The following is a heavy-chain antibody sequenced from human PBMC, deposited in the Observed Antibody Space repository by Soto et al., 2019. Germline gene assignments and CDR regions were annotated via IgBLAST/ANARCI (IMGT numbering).Heavy chain of an antibody. D-gene: IGHD3-9*01. CDR3: ARSITFDWLFFDN. Sequence: SETLSLTCAVAGGSISISNWWSWVRQPPGKGLEWIGEIYHSGSTNYHPSLKSRVTISVDKSKNQFSLKLTSLTAADTAVYYCARSITFDWLFFDNWGQGTLVTVSS. J-gene: IGHJ4*02. CDR2: IYHSGST. V-gene: IGHV4-4*02. CDR1: GGSISISNW.